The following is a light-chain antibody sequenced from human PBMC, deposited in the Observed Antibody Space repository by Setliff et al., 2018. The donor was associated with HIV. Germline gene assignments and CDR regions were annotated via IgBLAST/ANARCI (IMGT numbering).Light chain of an antibody. V-gene: IGLV2-14*03. CDR1: SSDVGAYNY. Sequence: QSVLTQPASVSGSPGQSITISCTGTSSDVGAYNYVSWYQQYPAKAPKLMIYDVSVRPSGVSTRFSLSKSGNTASLTISGLQAEDEADYYCSSYTSNNARVFGTGTKVTVL. CDR2: DVS. CDR3: SSYTSNNARV. J-gene: IGLJ1*01.